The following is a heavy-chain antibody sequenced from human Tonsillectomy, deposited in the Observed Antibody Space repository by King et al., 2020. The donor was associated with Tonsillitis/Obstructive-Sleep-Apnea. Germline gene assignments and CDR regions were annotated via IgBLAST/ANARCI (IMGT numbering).Heavy chain of an antibody. CDR2: ISGYNGNT. D-gene: IGHD2-15*01. J-gene: IGHJ4*02. CDR3: ARTYCSGGSCYFPYYFDY. CDR1: GYTFSSYG. Sequence: QLVQSGAEVKKPGASVKVSCKASGYTFSSYGISWVRQAPGQGLEWMGWISGYNGNTDYEQKFEGRVSMTTDPSTSTAYMELGSLRSDDTAVYYCARTYCSGGSCYFPYYFDYWGQGTLVTVSS. V-gene: IGHV1-18*01.